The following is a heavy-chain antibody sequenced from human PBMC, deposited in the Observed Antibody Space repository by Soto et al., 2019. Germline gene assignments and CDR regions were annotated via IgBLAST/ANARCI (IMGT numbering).Heavy chain of an antibody. V-gene: IGHV1-69*01. Sequence: QVQLVQSWAEVKKPESSVKVSCTASGGTFSSYAISWVRQAPGQGLEWMGGIIPIFGTANYAQKFQGRVTITEDESTSTAYMELGSLRSEDTAVYYCARGSPVADSTFDYWGQGNLVTVSS. CDR3: ARGSPVADSTFDY. D-gene: IGHD6-19*01. J-gene: IGHJ4*02. CDR1: GGTFSSYA. CDR2: IIPIFGTA.